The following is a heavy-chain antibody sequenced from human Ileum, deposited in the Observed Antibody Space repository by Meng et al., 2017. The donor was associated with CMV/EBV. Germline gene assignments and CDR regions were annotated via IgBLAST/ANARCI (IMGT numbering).Heavy chain of an antibody. CDR2: ISGSGGST. Sequence: GESLKTSCTGYGNSLTNYWLGWVRQAPGKGLEWVSAISGSGGSTYYADSVKGRFTISRDNSKNTLYLQMNSLRAEDTAVYYCARRYFGYFDYWGQGTLVTV. CDR1: GNSLTNYW. V-gene: IGHV3-23*01. J-gene: IGHJ4*02. CDR3: ARRYFGYFDY. D-gene: IGHD2/OR15-2a*01.